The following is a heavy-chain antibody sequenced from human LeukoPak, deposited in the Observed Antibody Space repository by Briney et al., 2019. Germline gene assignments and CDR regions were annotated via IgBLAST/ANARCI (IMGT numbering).Heavy chain of an antibody. V-gene: IGHV1-2*02. D-gene: IGHD6-13*01. J-gene: IGHJ4*02. Sequence: GASVKVSCKASGYTFTGYYMHWVRQAPGQGLEWMGWINPNSGGTNYAQKFQGRVTMTRDTSISTAYMELSRLGSDDTAVYYCARSPHSSSWPDSWSSVFDYWGQGTLVTVSS. CDR3: ARSPHSSSWPDSWSSVFDY. CDR1: GYTFTGYY. CDR2: INPNSGGT.